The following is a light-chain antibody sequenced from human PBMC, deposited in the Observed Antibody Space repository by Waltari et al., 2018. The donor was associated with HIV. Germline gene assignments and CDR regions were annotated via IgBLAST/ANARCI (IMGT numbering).Light chain of an antibody. V-gene: IGKV1-39*01. CDR1: QSISSY. CDR2: GAS. J-gene: IGKJ4*01. CDR3: QESYNTPRVT. Sequence: DIQMTQSPSSLSASVGDRVTLTCRASQSISSYLNWYQQKPGKAPELLIYGASSLQSGVPSRFSGSGSGTDFTLTISSLQPEDFATYYCQESYNTPRVTFGGGTKVEI.